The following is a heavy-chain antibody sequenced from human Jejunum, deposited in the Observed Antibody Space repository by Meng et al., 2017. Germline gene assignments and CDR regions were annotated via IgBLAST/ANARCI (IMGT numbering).Heavy chain of an antibody. D-gene: IGHD2-15*01. J-gene: IGHJ5*02. CDR2: IDASGSTK. Sequence: GESLKISCEASGFIFSRYEMNWVRQAPGKGLEWISYIDASGSTKMYADSVKGRFTISRDNAKNSLYLQLNSLRAEDTSVYYCAREAYCSGGGCNSNWFDPWGPGTLVTVSS. V-gene: IGHV3-48*03. CDR1: GFIFSRYE. CDR3: AREAYCSGGGCNSNWFDP.